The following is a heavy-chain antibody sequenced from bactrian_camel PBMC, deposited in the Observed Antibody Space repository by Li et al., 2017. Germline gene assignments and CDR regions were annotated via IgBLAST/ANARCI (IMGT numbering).Heavy chain of an antibody. CDR3: VTDEQLPTNY. CDR1: GFFFNHSA. J-gene: IGHJ4*01. CDR2: INNGGGST. Sequence: DVQLVESGGGLVQPGGSLKLSCVASGFFFNHSAKSWARQAPGKELEWVSGINNGGGSTYYADSVKGRFTISRDNAKNTVFLQMTSLKSEGTGLYFCVTDEQLPTNYWGQGTQVTVS. V-gene: IGHV3S31*01.